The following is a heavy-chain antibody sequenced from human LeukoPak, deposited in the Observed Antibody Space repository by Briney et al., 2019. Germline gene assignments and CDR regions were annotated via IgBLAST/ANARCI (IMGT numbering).Heavy chain of an antibody. Sequence: GGSPRLSCAASGFTFSSYAMSWVRQAPGKGLEWVSAISGSGGSTYYADSVKGRFTISRDNSKNTLYLQMNSLRAEDTAVYYCAKGEYYDSSGQPLDYWGQGTLVTVSS. J-gene: IGHJ4*02. CDR2: ISGSGGST. CDR1: GFTFSSYA. V-gene: IGHV3-23*01. CDR3: AKGEYYDSSGQPLDY. D-gene: IGHD3-22*01.